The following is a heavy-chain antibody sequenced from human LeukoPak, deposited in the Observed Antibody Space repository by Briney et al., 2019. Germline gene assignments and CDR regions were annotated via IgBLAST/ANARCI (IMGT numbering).Heavy chain of an antibody. CDR2: IYYTGNT. D-gene: IGHD5-18*01. J-gene: IGHJ4*02. V-gene: IGHV4-59*12. Sequence: PSETLSLTCTVSGGSISNYYWNWIRQPPGKGLEWIGYIYYTGNTYYNPSLKSRVTISVDTSKNQFSLKLSSVTAADTAVYYCASEGVLYSYGFFPYYWGQGTLVTVSS. CDR3: ASEGVLYSYGFFPYY. CDR1: GGSISNYY.